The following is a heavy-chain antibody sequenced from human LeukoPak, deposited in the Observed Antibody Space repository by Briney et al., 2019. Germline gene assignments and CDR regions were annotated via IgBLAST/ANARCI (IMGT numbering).Heavy chain of an antibody. J-gene: IGHJ6*02. D-gene: IGHD5-18*01. V-gene: IGHV1-18*01. CDR3: ARVRIQLWLVYSCGMDV. Sequence: ASVKVSCKASGYTFTSYGISWVRQAPGQGLEWMGLISAYNGNTNYAQKLQGRVTMTTDTSTSTAYMELRSLRSDDTAVYYCARVRIQLWLVYSCGMDVWGQGTTVTVSS. CDR2: ISAYNGNT. CDR1: GYTFTSYG.